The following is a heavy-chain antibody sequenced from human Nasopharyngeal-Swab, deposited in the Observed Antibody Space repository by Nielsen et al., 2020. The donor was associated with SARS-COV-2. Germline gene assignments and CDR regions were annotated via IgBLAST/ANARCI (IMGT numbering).Heavy chain of an antibody. Sequence: ESLKISCTVSGGSISSSSYYWGWIRQPPGKGLEWIGSIYYSGSTYYNLSLKSRVTISLDTSKNQFSLKLSSVTAADTAVYYCARHKGYYDSSGYHRGYFQHWGQGTLVTVSS. D-gene: IGHD3-22*01. CDR3: ARHKGYYDSSGYHRGYFQH. CDR2: IYYSGST. J-gene: IGHJ1*01. V-gene: IGHV4-39*01. CDR1: GGSISSSSYY.